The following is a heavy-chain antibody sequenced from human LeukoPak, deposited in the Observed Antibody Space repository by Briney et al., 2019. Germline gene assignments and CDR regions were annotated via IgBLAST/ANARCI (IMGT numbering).Heavy chain of an antibody. J-gene: IGHJ4*02. CDR1: GYTFTSYG. Sequence: ASVKVSCKASGYTFTSYGISWVRQAPGQGLEWMGWISAYNGNTNYAQKFQGRVTMTRDTSTSTVYMELSSLRSEDTAVYYCARDPRLFYDSSGYYFDYWGQGTLVTVSS. CDR3: ARDPRLFYDSSGYYFDY. D-gene: IGHD3-22*01. V-gene: IGHV1-18*01. CDR2: ISAYNGNT.